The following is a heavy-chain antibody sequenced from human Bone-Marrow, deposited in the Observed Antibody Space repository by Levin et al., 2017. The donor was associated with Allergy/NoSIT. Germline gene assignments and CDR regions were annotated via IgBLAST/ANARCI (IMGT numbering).Heavy chain of an antibody. J-gene: IGHJ4*02. D-gene: IGHD1-26*01. Sequence: VASVKVSCKASGGSFSSYSISWVRQAPGQGFEWMGGIIPMFRTPNYAQKFQGRVTITADASTNTAYMELSSLRFEDTAVYYCARAAPGTHYDYWGQGTQVTVSS. V-gene: IGHV1-69*13. CDR1: GGSFSSYS. CDR2: IIPMFRTP. CDR3: ARAAPGTHYDY.